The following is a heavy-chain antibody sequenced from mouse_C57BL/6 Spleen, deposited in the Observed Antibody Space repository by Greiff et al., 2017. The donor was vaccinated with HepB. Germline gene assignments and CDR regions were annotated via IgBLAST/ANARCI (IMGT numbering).Heavy chain of an antibody. CDR2: INYDGSST. V-gene: IGHV5-16*01. Sequence: EVQVVESEGGLVQPGSSMKLSCTASGFTFSDYYMAWVRQVPEKGLEWVANINYDGSSTYYLDSLKSRFIISRDNAKNILYLQMSSLKSEDTATYYCAREGDYYGRYYAMDYWGQGTSVTVSS. CDR3: AREGDYYGRYYAMDY. D-gene: IGHD1-1*01. CDR1: GFTFSDYY. J-gene: IGHJ4*01.